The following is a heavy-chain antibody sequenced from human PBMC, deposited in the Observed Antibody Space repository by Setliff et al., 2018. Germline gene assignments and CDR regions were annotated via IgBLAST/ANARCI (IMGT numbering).Heavy chain of an antibody. Sequence: SETLSLTCTVSGMSITSYYWSWIRQSPGRGLEWIGDIYYTGSTTYSPSLKSRVTISPDTSKNQFHLTVNSVTAADTAVYYCARALRSPLGGTAFVPIHFDPWGQGILVTVSS. D-gene: IGHD3-16*01. V-gene: IGHV4-59*01. CDR2: IYYTGST. J-gene: IGHJ5*02. CDR1: GMSITSYY. CDR3: ARALRSPLGGTAFVPIHFDP.